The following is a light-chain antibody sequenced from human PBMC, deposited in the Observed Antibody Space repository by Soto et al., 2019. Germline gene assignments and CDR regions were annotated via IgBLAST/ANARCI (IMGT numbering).Light chain of an antibody. CDR3: SSYAGSNNFDVV. V-gene: IGLV2-8*01. CDR1: SSDVGGYNY. J-gene: IGLJ2*01. Sequence: QPARNQPPSAYGSPGQSRTISCTGTSSDVGGYNYVSWYQQHPGKAPKLMIYEVSKRPSGVPDRFSGSKSGNTASLTVSGLQAEDEADYYCSSYAGSNNFDVVFGGGTKVTVL. CDR2: EVS.